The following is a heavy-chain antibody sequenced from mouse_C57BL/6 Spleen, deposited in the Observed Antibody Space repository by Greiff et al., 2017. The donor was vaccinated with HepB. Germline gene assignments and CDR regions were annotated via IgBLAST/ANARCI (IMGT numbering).Heavy chain of an antibody. Sequence: EVQVVESGGDLVKPGGSLKLSCAASGFTFSSYGMSWVRQTPDKRLEWVATISSGGSYTYYADSVKGRFTISRDNAKNTLYLQMSSLKSEDTAMYYCARWDYDHPYAMDYWGQGTSVTVSS. J-gene: IGHJ4*01. CDR1: GFTFSSYG. CDR2: ISSGGSYT. D-gene: IGHD2-4*01. CDR3: ARWDYDHPYAMDY. V-gene: IGHV5-6*01.